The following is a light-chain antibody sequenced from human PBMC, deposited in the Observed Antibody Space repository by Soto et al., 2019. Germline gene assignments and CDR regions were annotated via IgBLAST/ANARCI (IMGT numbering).Light chain of an antibody. CDR1: SSDVGAYNY. V-gene: IGLV2-14*01. Sequence: QSVLTQPASVSGSPGQPITISCTGTSSDVGAYNYVSWYQLHPGKAPKLMIYEVNNRPSGVSHRFSGSKSGNTASLTISGLQAEDEADYYCSSYTSSSTLVFGTGTKLTVL. CDR3: SSYTSSSTLV. CDR2: EVN. J-gene: IGLJ1*01.